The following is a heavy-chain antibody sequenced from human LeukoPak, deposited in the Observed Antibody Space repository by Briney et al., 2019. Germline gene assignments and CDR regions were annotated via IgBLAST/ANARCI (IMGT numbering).Heavy chain of an antibody. D-gene: IGHD5-24*01. Sequence: GGSLRLSCAASGFTFSSYEMNWVRQAPGKGLEWVSYISSSGSTIYYADSVKGRFTISRDNAKNSLYLQMNSLRAEDTAVYYCARKKWTATYFDYWGQGTLVTVSS. CDR3: ARKKWTATYFDY. CDR2: ISSSGSTI. J-gene: IGHJ4*02. V-gene: IGHV3-48*03. CDR1: GFTFSSYE.